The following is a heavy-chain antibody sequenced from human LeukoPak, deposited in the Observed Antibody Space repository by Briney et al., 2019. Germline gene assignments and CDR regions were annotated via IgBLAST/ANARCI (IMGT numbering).Heavy chain of an antibody. V-gene: IGHV4-31*03. J-gene: IGHJ6*03. CDR1: GGSISSGGYY. Sequence: PSQTLSLTCTVSGGSISSGGYYWSWIRQHPGKGLEWIGYIYYSGSTYYNPSLKSRITISVDTSKNQFSLKLSSVTAADTAVYYCARDSVFIAAAGKGCYYYYMDVWGKGTTVTVSS. CDR2: IYYSGST. CDR3: ARDSVFIAAAGKGCYYYYMDV. D-gene: IGHD6-13*01.